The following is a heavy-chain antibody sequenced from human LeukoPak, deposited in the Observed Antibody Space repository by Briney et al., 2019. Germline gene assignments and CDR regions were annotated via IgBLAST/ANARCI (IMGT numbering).Heavy chain of an antibody. D-gene: IGHD3-10*01. CDR2: ISAYNGNT. CDR1: GYIFTSFG. Sequence: ASVKVSCKASGYIFTSFGISWVRQAPGQGLEWMGWISAYNGNTNYAQKVQGRVTMTTDTSTSTAYMELRSLRSDDTAVYYCARDVVTYYASGSLDAFDMWGQGTIVTVSS. J-gene: IGHJ3*02. V-gene: IGHV1-18*01. CDR3: ARDVVTYYASGSLDAFDM.